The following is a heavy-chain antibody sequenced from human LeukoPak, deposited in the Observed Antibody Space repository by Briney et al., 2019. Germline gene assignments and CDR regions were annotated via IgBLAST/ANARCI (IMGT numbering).Heavy chain of an antibody. Sequence: GESLKISCKGSGYSFTSYWIGWVRQMPGKGLEWMGIIYPGDSDTRYSPSFQGQVTISADKSISTAYLQWSSLKASDTAMYYCARPYCSGGSCYSYWWFDPWGQGTLVTVSS. D-gene: IGHD2-15*01. CDR1: GYSFTSYW. CDR3: ARPYCSGGSCYSYWWFDP. J-gene: IGHJ5*02. V-gene: IGHV5-51*01. CDR2: IYPGDSDT.